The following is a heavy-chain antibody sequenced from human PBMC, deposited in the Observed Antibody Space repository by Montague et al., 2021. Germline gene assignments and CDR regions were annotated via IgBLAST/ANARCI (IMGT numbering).Heavy chain of an antibody. CDR1: GFPFSNYW. CDR2: IKQDGSEK. D-gene: IGHD2-21*01. J-gene: IGHJ4*02. Sequence: FRRLSCAASGFPFSNYWMSWVRQAPGKGLEWVANIKQDGSEKHYVDSVKGRFTISRDNAKNSLYLQMNSLRAEDTAVYFCARDQGQGYCGGDCYVGLDYWGQGTLVTVSS. V-gene: IGHV3-7*01. CDR3: ARDQGQGYCGGDCYVGLDY.